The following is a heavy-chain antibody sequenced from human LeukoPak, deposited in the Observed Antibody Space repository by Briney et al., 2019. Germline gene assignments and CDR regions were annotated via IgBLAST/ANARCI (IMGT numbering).Heavy chain of an antibody. CDR1: GFTFSKYW. Sequence: GGSLRLSCAASGFTFSKYWMLWVRQAPGKGLERVSRINTDGTVTTYADSVKGRFTVSRDNADNTMFLQMNSVRDEDTAVYYCAAIEFSGSYYGYWGQGTLVTVSS. D-gene: IGHD1-26*01. CDR2: INTDGTVT. J-gene: IGHJ4*02. CDR3: AAIEFSGSYYGY. V-gene: IGHV3-74*01.